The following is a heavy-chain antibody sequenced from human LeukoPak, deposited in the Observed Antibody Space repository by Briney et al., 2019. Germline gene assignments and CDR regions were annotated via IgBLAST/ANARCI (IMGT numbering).Heavy chain of an antibody. CDR2: FDPEDGET. CDR1: GYTLTEFS. CDR3: ATAADIVATIPFDY. V-gene: IGHV1-24*01. Sequence: GASVKVSCKVSGYTLTEFSMHWVRQAPGKGLEWMGGFDPEDGETTYAQKSQGRVTMNEDTSTDTAYMELSGLRSEDTAVYYCATAADIVATIPFDYWGQGTLVTVSS. D-gene: IGHD5-12*01. J-gene: IGHJ4*02.